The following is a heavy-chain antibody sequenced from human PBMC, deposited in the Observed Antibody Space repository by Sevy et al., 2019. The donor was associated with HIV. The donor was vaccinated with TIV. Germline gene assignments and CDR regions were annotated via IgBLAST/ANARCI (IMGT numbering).Heavy chain of an antibody. CDR1: GFNFRSYW. J-gene: IGHJ4*02. D-gene: IGHD3-10*01. CDR3: ARERQEEDKSGAKFDY. V-gene: IGHV3-7*01. CDR2: IKHDGSEH. Sequence: GGSLRLSCEVSGFNFRSYWMSWVRQAPGKGLEWVANIKHDGSEHYYLDSVKGRFTVSRDNGKNSLYLQMTSLRVDDAAVYYCARERQEEDKSGAKFDYWGRGALVTVSS.